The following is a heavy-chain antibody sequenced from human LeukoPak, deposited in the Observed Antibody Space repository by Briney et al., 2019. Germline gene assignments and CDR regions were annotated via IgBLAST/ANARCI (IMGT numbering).Heavy chain of an antibody. CDR1: GFTFSSYW. CDR2: IKQDGSEK. Sequence: GGSLRLSCAASGFTFSSYWMSWVRQAPGKGLEWVANIKQDGSEKYYVDSVKGRFTISRDNAKNSLYLQMNSLRAEDTAVYYCAREEGKQIVVVSAISFDYWGQGTLVTVSS. J-gene: IGHJ4*02. CDR3: AREEGKQIVVVSAISFDY. D-gene: IGHD2-21*02. V-gene: IGHV3-7*01.